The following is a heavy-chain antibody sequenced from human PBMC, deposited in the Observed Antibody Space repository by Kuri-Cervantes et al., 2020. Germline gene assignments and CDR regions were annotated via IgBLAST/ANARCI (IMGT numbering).Heavy chain of an antibody. CDR2: INPSGGST. Sequence: ASVKVSCKASGYTFTSYYMHWVRQAPGQGLEWMGIINPSGGSTSYEQKFQGRVTITADESTSTAYMELSSLRSEDTAVYYCARDDMVTPQAAAFDIWGQGTMVTVSS. CDR3: ARDDMVTPQAAAFDI. J-gene: IGHJ3*02. V-gene: IGHV1-46*01. CDR1: GYTFTSYY. D-gene: IGHD5-18*01.